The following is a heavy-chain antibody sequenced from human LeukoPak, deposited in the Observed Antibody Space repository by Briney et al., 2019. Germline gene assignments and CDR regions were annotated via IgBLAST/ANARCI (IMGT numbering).Heavy chain of an antibody. CDR1: GFTFSSYA. Sequence: GGSLRLSCAASGFTFSSYAMHWVRQAPGKGLEWVAVISYDGSNKYYADSVKGRFTISRDNSKNTLYLQMDNLRAEDTAVYYCARAPPGGNVVLESWGQGTLVTVSS. CDR3: ARAPPGGNVVLES. D-gene: IGHD4-23*01. J-gene: IGHJ4*02. V-gene: IGHV3-30-3*01. CDR2: ISYDGSNK.